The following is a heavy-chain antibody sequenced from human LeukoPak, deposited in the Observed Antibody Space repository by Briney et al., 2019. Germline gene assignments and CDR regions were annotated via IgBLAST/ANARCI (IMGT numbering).Heavy chain of an antibody. Sequence: SLTLSLTCAVSGDSISSGTYSWTWIRQPPGKGLEWIGFISHSGGTYYNPSLKSRVTMSVDRSENQSSLKLSSVTAADTAVYYCARGLIVPSTIFDYWGQGALVTVSS. V-gene: IGHV4-30-2*01. D-gene: IGHD2-2*01. CDR3: ARGLIVPSTIFDY. J-gene: IGHJ4*02. CDR1: GDSISSGTYS. CDR2: ISHSGGT.